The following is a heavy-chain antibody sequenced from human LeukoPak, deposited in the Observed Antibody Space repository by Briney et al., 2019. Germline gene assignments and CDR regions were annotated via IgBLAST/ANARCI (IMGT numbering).Heavy chain of an antibody. CDR1: GGSISSYY. Sequence: PSETLSLTCTVSGGSISSYYWSWIRQPPGKGLEWIGYISNSGSTNYNPSLKSRVTISVDTSKNQFSLKLSSVTAADTAVYSCARDQRSSWNRDWGQGTLVTVSS. CDR3: ARDQRSSWNRD. D-gene: IGHD6-13*01. J-gene: IGHJ4*02. CDR2: ISNSGST. V-gene: IGHV4-59*01.